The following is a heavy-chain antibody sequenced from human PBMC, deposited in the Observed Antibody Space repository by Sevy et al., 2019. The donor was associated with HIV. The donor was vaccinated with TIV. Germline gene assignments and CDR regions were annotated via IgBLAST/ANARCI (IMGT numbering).Heavy chain of an antibody. CDR1: GFSFKNVW. CDR3: ATVLGAGAAGAFEI. J-gene: IGHJ3*02. D-gene: IGHD1-26*01. Sequence: LSLTCAGSGFSFKNVWMTWVRQTPGKGLEWVGHAKRKSDGGSIDYGSHVNGRFTISRDDSKDMLYLQMSSLKTEDTGVYYCATVLGAGAAGAFEIWGQGTMVTVSS. CDR2: AKRKSDGGSI. V-gene: IGHV3-15*01.